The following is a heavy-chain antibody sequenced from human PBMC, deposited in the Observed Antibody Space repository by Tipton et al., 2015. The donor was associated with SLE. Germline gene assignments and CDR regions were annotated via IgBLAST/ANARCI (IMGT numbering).Heavy chain of an antibody. Sequence: SLRLSCAASGFMLRNFWMSWVRQAPGKGLEWVANIKQDGSEQNYVDSVKGRFTISRDNADNSLYLQMNSLRAEDTAVYYCARDYGEGATTSDYWGRGTQVTVSS. CDR2: IKQDGSEQ. CDR1: GFMLRNFW. CDR3: ARDYGEGATTSDY. V-gene: IGHV3-7*01. D-gene: IGHD1-26*01. J-gene: IGHJ4*02.